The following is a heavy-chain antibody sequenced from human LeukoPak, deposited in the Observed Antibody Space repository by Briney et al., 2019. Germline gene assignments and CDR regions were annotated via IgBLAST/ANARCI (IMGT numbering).Heavy chain of an antibody. D-gene: IGHD3-3*01. CDR1: GFTFSEYW. CDR2: INTDGTVT. Sequence: GGSLRLSCAASGFTFSEYWMLWVRQAPGKGLESVSRINTDGTVTTYADSVRGRSTISRDNSEKTLFLQINSLKPEDTAVYYCAKDRGVYTFGAYYFDSWGKGTLVTVAS. J-gene: IGHJ4*02. V-gene: IGHV3-74*01. CDR3: AKDRGVYTFGAYYFDS.